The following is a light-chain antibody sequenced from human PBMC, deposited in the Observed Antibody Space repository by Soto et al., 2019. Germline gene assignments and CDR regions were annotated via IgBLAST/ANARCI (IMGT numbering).Light chain of an antibody. V-gene: IGKV2-30*02. CDR2: KIS. J-gene: IGKJ1*01. Sequence: DVVTTQSPLSLPVTLGQPATISCRSSQGLVHSDGNTYLSWFQQRPGQSPRRLIYKISNRDSGVPDRFSGSGSGTDFTLKISRVEAEDIGVYYCMQGSHWPTTFGQGTKVDIK. CDR1: QGLVHSDGNTY. CDR3: MQGSHWPTT.